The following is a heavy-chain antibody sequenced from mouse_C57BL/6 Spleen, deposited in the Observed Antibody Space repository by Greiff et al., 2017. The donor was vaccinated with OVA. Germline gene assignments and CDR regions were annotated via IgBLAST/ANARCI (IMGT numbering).Heavy chain of an antibody. D-gene: IGHD1-1*01. Sequence: VQLQQSGPELVKPGASVKISCKASGYTFTDYYMNWVKQSHGKSLEWIGDINPNNGGTSYNQKFKGKATLTVDTSSSPAYMELRSLTSEDSADYYGARGNYYDGSSPRFDYWGQGTTLTVSS. J-gene: IGHJ2*01. CDR2: INPNNGGT. CDR3: ARGNYYDGSSPRFDY. V-gene: IGHV1-26*01. CDR1: GYTFTDYY.